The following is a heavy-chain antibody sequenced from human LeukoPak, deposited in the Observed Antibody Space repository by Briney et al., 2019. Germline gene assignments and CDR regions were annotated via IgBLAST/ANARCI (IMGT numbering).Heavy chain of an antibody. CDR3: AREESSWYYFDY. D-gene: IGHD6-13*01. Sequence: SQTLSLTCAISGDSLSSDNAAWNWIRQSPSRGLEWLGRTYYRSKWYNDYAVSVKSRITINPDASKNQFSLQLNSVTPEDTAVYYCAREESSWYYFDYWGQGTLVTVSS. J-gene: IGHJ4*02. V-gene: IGHV6-1*01. CDR2: TYYRSKWYN. CDR1: GDSLSSDNAA.